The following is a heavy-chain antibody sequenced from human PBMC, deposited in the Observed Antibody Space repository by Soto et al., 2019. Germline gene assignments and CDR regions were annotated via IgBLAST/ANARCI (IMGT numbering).Heavy chain of an antibody. J-gene: IGHJ1*01. CDR2: ISGSGGST. D-gene: IGHD4-17*01. V-gene: IGHV3-23*01. CDR1: GFTFSSYA. CDR3: AKVYYGDSLLAEYFQH. Sequence: EVQLLESGGGLVQPGGSLRLSCAASGFTFSSYAMSWVRQAPGKGLEWVSAISGSGGSTYYADSVKGRFTISRDNSKNTLYLQMNSLRAEDTAVYYCAKVYYGDSLLAEYFQHWGKGTTVTVSS.